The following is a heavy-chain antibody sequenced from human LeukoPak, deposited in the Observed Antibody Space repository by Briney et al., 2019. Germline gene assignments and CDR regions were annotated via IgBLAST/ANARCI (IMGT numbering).Heavy chain of an antibody. V-gene: IGHV5-10-1*01. D-gene: IGHD4/OR15-4a*01. J-gene: IGHJ4*02. CDR2: FDPSDSYT. Sequence: PGESLKISCEGSGYSFTSYWISWVRQMPGKGLEWMGRFDPSDSYTNYSPSFQGHVTISADKSISTAYLQWSSLKASDTAMYYCARHALGANTEAEDYWGQGTLVTVSS. CDR3: ARHALGANTEAEDY. CDR1: GYSFTSYW.